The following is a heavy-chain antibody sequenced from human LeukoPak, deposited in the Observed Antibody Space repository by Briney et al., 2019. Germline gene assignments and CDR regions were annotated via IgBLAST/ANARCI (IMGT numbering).Heavy chain of an antibody. Sequence: GGSLRLSCAASGFTFSSYAMSWVRQAPGKGLEWVSAISGSGGNTYYADSVKGRFTISRDNSKNTLYLQMNSLRAEDTAVYYCAKDKYIVVVPAASPFDYWGQGTLVTVSS. J-gene: IGHJ4*02. D-gene: IGHD2-2*01. CDR3: AKDKYIVVVPAASPFDY. CDR2: ISGSGGNT. V-gene: IGHV3-23*01. CDR1: GFTFSSYA.